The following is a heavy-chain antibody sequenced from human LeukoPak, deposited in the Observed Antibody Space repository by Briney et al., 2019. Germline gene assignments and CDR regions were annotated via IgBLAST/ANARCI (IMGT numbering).Heavy chain of an antibody. V-gene: IGHV3-23*01. J-gene: IGHJ4*02. CDR2: IFGSGGST. D-gene: IGHD6-19*01. CDR3: AKTTTGYSSGRFPGGPVDY. CDR1: GFTFSSYA. Sequence: GGSLRLSCAASGFTFSSYAMYWVRQAPGKGLEGVSGIFGSGGSTHYADSVKGRFTISRDNSKNTVYLQMNSLRAEDTAVYYCAKTTTGYSSGRFPGGPVDYWGQGTLVTVSS.